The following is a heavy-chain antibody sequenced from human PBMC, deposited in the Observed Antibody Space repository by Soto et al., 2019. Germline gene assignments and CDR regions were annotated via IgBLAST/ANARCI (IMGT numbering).Heavy chain of an antibody. CDR3: ARHCGFAVAGSWFGP. J-gene: IGHJ5*02. CDR2: IFYSGNT. CDR1: GGSISTDSYY. Sequence: SETLSLTCTVSGGSISTDSYYWRWVRQSPGKGLEWIGRIFYSGNTCYSPSLKSRVTISVELSNNQFSQRLKYGTAADTALHSCARHCGFAVAGSWFGPWGLATLVT. D-gene: IGHD6-13*01. V-gene: IGHV4-39*01.